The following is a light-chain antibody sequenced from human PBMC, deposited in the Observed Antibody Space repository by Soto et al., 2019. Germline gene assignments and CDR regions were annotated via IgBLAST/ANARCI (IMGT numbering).Light chain of an antibody. CDR1: QTVGSN. CDR2: GAS. J-gene: IGKJ5*01. Sequence: EVGLTQSPDTLSVSPGERATLSCRASQTVGSNLAWYQHKPGQAPRLLIYGASTRASDTPARFSGSGSVTEFALTISRLEPEDFAVYYCQQRSNWPITFGQGTRLEIK. CDR3: QQRSNWPIT. V-gene: IGKV3D-15*01.